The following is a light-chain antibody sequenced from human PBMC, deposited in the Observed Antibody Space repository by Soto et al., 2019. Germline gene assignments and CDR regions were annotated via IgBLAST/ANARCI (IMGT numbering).Light chain of an antibody. J-gene: IGLJ3*02. CDR2: NNN. CDR1: SSNIGTNN. V-gene: IGLV1-44*01. CDR3: AAWDDGLNGWV. Sequence: QSVLTQPPSASGTPGQRVTISCSGSSSNIGTNNVNWYQQLPGTAPKLLIYNNNQRPSGVPDRVSGSKSATSASLAISGLQSEDEADYYCAAWDDGLNGWVFGGGTKLTVL.